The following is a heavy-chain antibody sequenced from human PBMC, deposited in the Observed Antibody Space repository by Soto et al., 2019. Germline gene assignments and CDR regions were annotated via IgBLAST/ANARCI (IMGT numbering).Heavy chain of an antibody. D-gene: IGHD5-18*01. V-gene: IGHV4-30-4*01. CDR2: IYYSGST. CDR3: ARGGFTYGSHY. Sequence: QVQLQESGPGLVKPSQTLSLTCTVSGGSINSGDYYWSWIRQPPGKGLEWIGHIYYSGSTYYNPSHKSRVTISADMSENKFSLKLSSVTAADTAVYFCARGGFTYGSHYWGQGTLVTVSS. CDR1: GGSINSGDYY. J-gene: IGHJ4*02.